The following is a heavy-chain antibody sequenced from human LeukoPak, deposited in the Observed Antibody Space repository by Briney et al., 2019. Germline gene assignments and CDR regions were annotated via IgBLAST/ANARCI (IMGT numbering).Heavy chain of an antibody. CDR2: IYYSGST. CDR1: GGSISSHY. V-gene: IGHV4-59*11. CDR3: ARSRSSGYYSDY. J-gene: IGHJ4*02. Sequence: SETLSLTCTVSGGSISSHYWSWIRQPPGKGLEWIGYIYYSGSTNYNPSLKSRVTISVDTSKNQFSLKLSSVTAADTAVHYCARSRSSGYYSDYWGQGTLVTVSS. D-gene: IGHD3-22*01.